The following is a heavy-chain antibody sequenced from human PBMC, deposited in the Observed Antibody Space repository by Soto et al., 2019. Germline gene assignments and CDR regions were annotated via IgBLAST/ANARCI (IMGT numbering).Heavy chain of an antibody. J-gene: IGHJ6*02. D-gene: IGHD3-22*01. CDR2: IRSKAVGGTE. CDR1: GFSFENAW. CDR3: TTLGNYYQYYQVDV. Sequence: EVRLVESGGGLVKPGGSLRLSCVASGFSFENAWMNWVRQAPGKGLEWVGRIRSKAVGGTEDYGAPVKGRFTISRDDSTNTLYLQMNSLKTEDTAVYYCTTLGNYYQYYQVDVWGQGTTVTVSS. V-gene: IGHV3-15*01.